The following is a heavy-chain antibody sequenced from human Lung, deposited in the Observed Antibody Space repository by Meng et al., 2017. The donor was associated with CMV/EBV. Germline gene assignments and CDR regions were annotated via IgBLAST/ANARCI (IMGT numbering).Heavy chain of an antibody. V-gene: IGHV3-30-3*01. CDR2: ISYDGGKK. J-gene: IGHJ4*02. CDR3: VRSFAPYTSSWYGV. D-gene: IGHD6-13*01. CDR1: GSTFRSYA. Sequence: GESLKISCVASGSTFRSYAMHWVRQAPGTGLEWVAFISYDGGKKYYADSVKGRFTISRDNSNNTLYLQMSSLRADDTAVYYCVRSFAPYTSSWYGVWGQGTLVTVSS.